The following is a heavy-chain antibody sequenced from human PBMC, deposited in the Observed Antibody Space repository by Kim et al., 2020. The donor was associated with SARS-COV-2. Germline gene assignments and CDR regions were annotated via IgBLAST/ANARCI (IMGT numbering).Heavy chain of an antibody. Sequence: ASVKVSCKASGYTFTSHKIHWLRQAPGQGLEWMGIITPIDGFTNYAQKFQGRVSMTRDMSTSTVDMELSSLRSEDTAVYYCARDNIDWSFDYWGQGALVTVS. V-gene: IGHV1-46*01. CDR1: GYTFTSHK. CDR3: ARDNIDWSFDY. J-gene: IGHJ4*02. D-gene: IGHD3-9*01. CDR2: ITPIDGFT.